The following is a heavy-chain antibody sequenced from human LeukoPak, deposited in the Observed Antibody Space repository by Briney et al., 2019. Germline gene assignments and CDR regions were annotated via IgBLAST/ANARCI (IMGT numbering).Heavy chain of an antibody. D-gene: IGHD3-10*01. J-gene: IGHJ3*02. CDR1: GGSFSGYY. CDR2: IFYSGST. CDR3: AKSNGYGLVGI. V-gene: IGHV4-34*12. Sequence: PSETLSLTCAVYGGSFSGYYWSWIRQPPGKGLEWIGNIFYSGSTYYSPSLESRVTISLDTSRNQFSLKLTSVTAADTAVYYCAKSNGYGLVGIWGQGTMVTVSS.